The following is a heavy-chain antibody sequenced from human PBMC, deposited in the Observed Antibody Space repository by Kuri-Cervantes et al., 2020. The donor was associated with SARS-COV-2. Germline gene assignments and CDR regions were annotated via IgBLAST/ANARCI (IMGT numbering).Heavy chain of an antibody. CDR1: GFTFSSYS. CDR3: ARDSSSYYYYYYGMDV. J-gene: IGHJ6*02. Sequence: GGSLRLSCAASGFTFSSYSMNWVRQAPGKGLEWVSSISSSSSYIYYADSVKGRFTICRDNAKNSLYLQMNSLRAEDTAVYYFARDSSSYYYYYYGMDVWGQGTTVTVSS. D-gene: IGHD6-13*01. CDR2: ISSSSSYI. V-gene: IGHV3-21*01.